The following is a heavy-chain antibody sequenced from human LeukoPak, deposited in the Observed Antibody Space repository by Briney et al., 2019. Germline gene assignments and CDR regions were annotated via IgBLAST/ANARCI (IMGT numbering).Heavy chain of an antibody. J-gene: IGHJ5*02. V-gene: IGHV3-23*01. CDR2: ISGRGGRT. Sequence: GGSLRLSCAASVFTFSSYAVRWVRQSPGGGREWLSSISGRGGRTYYAHCEEGRLTIYRHHSKHTLYVQMNSVRGEDAAVYDCARDWEDIVVVPDAMPGNWFDPWGQGTLVTVSS. D-gene: IGHD2-2*01. CDR1: VFTFSSYA. CDR3: ARDWEDIVVVPDAMPGNWFDP.